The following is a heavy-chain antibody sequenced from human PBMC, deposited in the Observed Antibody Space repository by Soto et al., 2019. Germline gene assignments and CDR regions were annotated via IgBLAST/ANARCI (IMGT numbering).Heavy chain of an antibody. CDR1: GFTFSSYA. Sequence: PGGSLRLSCAASGFTFSSYAMHWVRQAPGKGLEYVSAISSNGGSTYYANSVKGRFTISRDSSKNTLYLQMGSLRAEDMAVYYCARRDGYNSDYWGQGTLVTVSS. V-gene: IGHV3-64*01. CDR3: ARRDGYNSDY. D-gene: IGHD5-12*01. J-gene: IGHJ4*02. CDR2: ISSNGGST.